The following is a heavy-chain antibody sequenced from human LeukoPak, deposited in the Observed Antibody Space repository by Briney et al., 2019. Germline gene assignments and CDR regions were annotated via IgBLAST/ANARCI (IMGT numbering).Heavy chain of an antibody. V-gene: IGHV4-34*01. Sequence: SETLSLTCTVSGGSISTYYWSWIRQPPGKGLEWIGEINHSGSTNYNPSLKSRVTISVDTSKNQFSLKLSSVTAADTAVYYCARGLGAPGDYWGQGTLVTVSS. CDR2: INHSGST. CDR3: ARGLGAPGDY. J-gene: IGHJ4*02. CDR1: GGSISTYY. D-gene: IGHD1-26*01.